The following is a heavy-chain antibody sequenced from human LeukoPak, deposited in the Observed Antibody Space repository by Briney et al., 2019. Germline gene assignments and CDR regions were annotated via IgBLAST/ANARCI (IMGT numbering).Heavy chain of an antibody. CDR1: GGSISSYY. Sequence: PSETLSLTCTVSGGSISSYYWGWIRQPPGKGLEWIGSIYYSGSTYYNPSLKSRVTISVDTSKNQFSLKLSSVTAADTAVYYCACSYYYGSGSYHYFDYWGQGTLVTVSS. CDR3: ACSYYYGSGSYHYFDY. D-gene: IGHD3-10*01. J-gene: IGHJ4*02. CDR2: IYYSGST. V-gene: IGHV4-39*01.